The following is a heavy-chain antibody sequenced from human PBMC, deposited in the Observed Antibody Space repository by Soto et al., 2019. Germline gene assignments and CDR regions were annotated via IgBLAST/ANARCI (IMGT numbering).Heavy chain of an antibody. CDR2: IYYSGST. D-gene: IGHD1-26*01. J-gene: IGHJ6*03. CDR3: VRGGGLTSDYYYYMDV. V-gene: IGHV4-39*07. CDR1: GGSISSSSYY. Sequence: SETLSLTCTVSGGSISSSSYYWGWIRQPPGKGLEWIGSIYYSGSTYYNPSLKSRVTMSLDTSKNQFSLKLSSVTTADTGVYYCVRGGGLTSDYYYYMDVWDKGTTVTVSS.